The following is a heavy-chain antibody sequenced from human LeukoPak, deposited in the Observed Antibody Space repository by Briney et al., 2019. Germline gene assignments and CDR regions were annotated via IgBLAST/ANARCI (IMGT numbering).Heavy chain of an antibody. CDR1: GFTVSSNY. J-gene: IGHJ5*02. V-gene: IGHV3-53*01. CDR3: ARALFGVVIWDNWFDP. Sequence: PGRSLRLSCAASGFTVSSNYMSWVRQAPGKGLEWVSVIYSGGSTYYADSVKGRFTISRDNSKNTLYLQMNSLRAEDTAVYYCARALFGVVIWDNWFDPWGQGTLVAVSS. CDR2: IYSGGST. D-gene: IGHD3-3*01.